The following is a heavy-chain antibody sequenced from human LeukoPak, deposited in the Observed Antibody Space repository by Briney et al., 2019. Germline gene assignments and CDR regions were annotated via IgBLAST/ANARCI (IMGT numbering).Heavy chain of an antibody. CDR1: GGSISSSSYY. Sequence: SETLSLTCTVSGGSISSSSYYWGWIRQPPGKGLEWIGSIYYSGSTYYNPSLKSRVTISVDTSKNQFSLKLSSVTAADTAVYYCARGGNFWSGYYTGYYYYMDVWGKGTTVTVSS. CDR3: ARGGNFWSGYYTGYYYYMDV. V-gene: IGHV4-39*07. D-gene: IGHD3-3*01. CDR2: IYYSGST. J-gene: IGHJ6*03.